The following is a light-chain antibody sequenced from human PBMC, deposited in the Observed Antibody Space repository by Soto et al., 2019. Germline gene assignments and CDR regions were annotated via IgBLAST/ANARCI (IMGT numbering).Light chain of an antibody. CDR2: RAS. V-gene: IGKV1-5*03. CDR3: EQYTANWT. J-gene: IGKJ1*01. CDR1: KGISTW. Sequence: DIQMTQSPPTLSASVGDRVTITCRASKGISTWLAWYQQKPGKAPKLLIYRASSLESGVPSRFSGSGSGTEFTLTINSLQPDDFATYYCEQYTANWTFGQGTKVEI.